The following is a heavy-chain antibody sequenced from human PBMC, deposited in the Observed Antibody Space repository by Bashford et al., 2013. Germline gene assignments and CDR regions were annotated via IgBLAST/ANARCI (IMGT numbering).Heavy chain of an antibody. CDR3: ARARLFCTSTNCPLAY. D-gene: IGHD2-2*01. CDR1: GGTFNSYA. CDR2: IIPIFGTG. V-gene: IGHV1-69*13. Sequence: SVKVSCVSSGGTFNSYAINWVRQAPGRGLEWMGEIIPIFGTGSSAQKFRGRVAITADESTRTVYMSLSRLKSEDTAIYYCARARLFCTSTNCPLAYWGQGTLVTVSS. J-gene: IGHJ4*02.